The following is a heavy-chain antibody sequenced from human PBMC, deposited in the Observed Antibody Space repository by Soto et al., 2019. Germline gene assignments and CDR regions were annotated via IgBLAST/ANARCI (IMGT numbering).Heavy chain of an antibody. V-gene: IGHV2-5*02. J-gene: IGHJ4*02. D-gene: IGHD2-15*01. CDR3: AHRYCSGGSCYMSFDY. CDR1: GFSLSSSGVG. Sequence: QITLEESGPTLVKPTQTLTLTCTFSGFSLSSSGVGVAWIRQPPGKALEWLALIYWGDEKLYRPSLKSRLTITKDTSKSQVVLTMTNMDPVDTATYYCAHRYCSGGSCYMSFDYWGQGTLVTVSS. CDR2: IYWGDEK.